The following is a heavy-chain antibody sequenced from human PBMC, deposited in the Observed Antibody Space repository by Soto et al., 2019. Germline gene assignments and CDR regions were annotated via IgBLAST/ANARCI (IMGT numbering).Heavy chain of an antibody. CDR3: AAGTFLGP. CDR1: GDTLTSYG. V-gene: IGHV1-18*01. Sequence: QLQLVQSGVEVKNPGSSLKVSCQASGDTLTSYGISWVRPAPGQGLEWMGWVSPYSGNTNYSPKVQGRVTLTTDTTTSTPSMKLTSLTSDDTAVYNSAAGTFLGPW. J-gene: IGHJ5*02. D-gene: IGHD3-10*01. CDR2: VSPYSGNT.